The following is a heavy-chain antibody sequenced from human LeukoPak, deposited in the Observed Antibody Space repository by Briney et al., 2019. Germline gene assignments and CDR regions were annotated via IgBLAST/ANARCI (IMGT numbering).Heavy chain of an antibody. CDR2: INYSGRT. Sequence: SETLSLTCAVYGGSFNGYYCSWIRQAPGKGLEWIGEINYSGRTSYNPSLKSRVTISLDTTKNQFSLNLTSVTAADTAVYYCARDFPGYYYYYYGVDVWGQGTTVTVSS. D-gene: IGHD2/OR15-2a*01. CDR3: ARDFPGYYYYYYGVDV. V-gene: IGHV4-34*01. CDR1: GGSFNGYY. J-gene: IGHJ6*02.